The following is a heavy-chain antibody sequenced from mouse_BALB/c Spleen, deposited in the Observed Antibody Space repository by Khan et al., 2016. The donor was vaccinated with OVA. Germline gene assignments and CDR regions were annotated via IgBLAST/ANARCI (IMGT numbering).Heavy chain of an antibody. V-gene: IGHV1S29*02. CDR2: IYPNNGGS. Sequence: VQLQQSGPELVKPGASVKISCKASGYTFTDYNMDWVKQSHGKSLEWIGYIYPNNGGSGYNQKFKSKATLTVDSSSGTAYMERRSLTSEDSAVYYCARSGYGSFGYWGQGTLVTVSA. J-gene: IGHJ3*01. CDR1: GYTFTDYN. CDR3: ARSGYGSFGY. D-gene: IGHD1-2*01.